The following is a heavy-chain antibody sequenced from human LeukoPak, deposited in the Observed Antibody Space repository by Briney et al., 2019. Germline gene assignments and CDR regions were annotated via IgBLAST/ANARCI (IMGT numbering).Heavy chain of an antibody. D-gene: IGHD6-13*01. Sequence: SETLSLTCAVYGGSLSAYYWTWIRQPPGKGLEWIGEINHSGSTNYNPSLKSRVTMSVDTSQKQFSLRLTSVRAADTAVYYCARGRYLTTLGGAAAGFLDYWGQGTVVTVSS. J-gene: IGHJ4*02. CDR2: INHSGST. CDR1: GGSLSAYY. V-gene: IGHV4-34*01. CDR3: ARGRYLTTLGGAAAGFLDY.